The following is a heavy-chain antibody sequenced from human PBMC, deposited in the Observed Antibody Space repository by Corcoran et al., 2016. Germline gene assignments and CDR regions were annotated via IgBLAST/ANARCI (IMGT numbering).Heavy chain of an antibody. CDR1: GGSVSSGSYY. D-gene: IGHD2-2*01. CDR3: ARGSTRNYYYGMDV. J-gene: IGHJ6*02. Sequence: QVQLQESGPGLVKPSETLSLTCTVSGGSVSSGSYYWSWIRQPPGKGLEWIGYIYYSGSTNYNPSLKSRVTISVDTSKNQFSLKLSSVTAADTAVYYCARGSTRNYYYGMDVWGQGTTVTVSS. V-gene: IGHV4-61*01. CDR2: IYYSGST.